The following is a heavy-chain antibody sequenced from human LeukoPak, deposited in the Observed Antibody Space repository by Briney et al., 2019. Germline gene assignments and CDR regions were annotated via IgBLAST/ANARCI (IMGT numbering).Heavy chain of an antibody. V-gene: IGHV4-39*07. CDR1: GGSISSSSYY. Sequence: SETLSLTCTVSGGSISSSSYYWGWIRQPPGKGLEWIGSIYYSGSTYYNPSLKSRVTISVDTSKNQFSLKLSSVTAADTAVYYCARDARVDYYDSSGYGWYFDLWGRGTLVTVSS. CDR2: IYYSGST. D-gene: IGHD3-22*01. J-gene: IGHJ2*01. CDR3: ARDARVDYYDSSGYGWYFDL.